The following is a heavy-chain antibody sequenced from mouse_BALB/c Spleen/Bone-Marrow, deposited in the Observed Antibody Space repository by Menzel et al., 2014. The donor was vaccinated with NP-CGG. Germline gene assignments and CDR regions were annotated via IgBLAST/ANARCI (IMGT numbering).Heavy chain of an antibody. V-gene: IGHV5-17*02. J-gene: IGHJ2*01. CDR2: ISSGSSPI. Sequence: EVQLVESGGGLVQPGGSRKLSCAASGFTFSSFGMHWVRQAPEKGLEWVAYISSGSSPIFYADTVKGRFTISRDSPKNTLFLQMTSLRSEDTAIYYCTRGGNWEDFDYWGQGTTLTVSS. CDR3: TRGGNWEDFDY. D-gene: IGHD4-1*01. CDR1: GFTFSSFG.